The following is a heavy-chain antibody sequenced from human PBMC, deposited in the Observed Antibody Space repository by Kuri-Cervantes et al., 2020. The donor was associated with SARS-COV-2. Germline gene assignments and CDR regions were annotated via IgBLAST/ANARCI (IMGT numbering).Heavy chain of an antibody. CDR3: AKEYSGSWGYGY. D-gene: IGHD1-26*01. V-gene: IGHV3-30*18. CDR2: ISYDGSNK. J-gene: IGHJ4*02. CDR1: GFTFSSYG. Sequence: GGSLRLSCAASGFTFSSYGMHWVRQAPGKGLEWVAVISYDGSNKYYADSVKGRFTISRDNSKNTLYLQMNGLRAEDTAVYYCAKEYSGSWGYGYWGQGTLVTVSS.